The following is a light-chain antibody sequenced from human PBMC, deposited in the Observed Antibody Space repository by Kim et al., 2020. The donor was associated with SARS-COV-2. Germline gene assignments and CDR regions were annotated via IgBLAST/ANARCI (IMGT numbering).Light chain of an antibody. J-gene: IGKJ4*01. CDR3: QQRSNWLT. CDR1: QSVSSY. CDR2: DAS. V-gene: IGKV3-11*01. Sequence: EIVLTQSPATLSLSPGERATLSCRASQSVSSYLAWHQQKPGQAPRLLIYDASNRATGIPARFSGSGSGTDFTITISSLEPEDFAVYYCQQRSNWLTFGGGTKVDIK.